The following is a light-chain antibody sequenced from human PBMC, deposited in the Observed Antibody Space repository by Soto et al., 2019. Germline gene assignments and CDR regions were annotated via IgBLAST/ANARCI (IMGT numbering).Light chain of an antibody. Sequence: SVLTQPASVSGSPGQSITIFCTGTSSDVGSYNYVSWYQQHPGRAPKLMIYDVSSRPSGVSNRFSGSKSGSTASLTISGLQAEDEADYFCTSYTTSSTYVFGTGTKLTVL. V-gene: IGLV2-14*03. CDR1: SSDVGSYNY. CDR2: DVS. J-gene: IGLJ1*01. CDR3: TSYTTSSTYV.